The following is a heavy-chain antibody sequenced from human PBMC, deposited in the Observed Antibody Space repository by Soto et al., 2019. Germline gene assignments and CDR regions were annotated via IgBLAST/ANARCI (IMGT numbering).Heavy chain of an antibody. Sequence: QVQLQESGPGLVKPSGTLSLTCAVSGGSVSSSNWWSWVRQSPGKGLEWMGVIYHSGSAHYNPSLKSRATISLDKSTNQFSLRLTSVTAADTAVYYCARVPGVVVSADDAFDIWGPGTRVIVSS. CDR1: GGSVSSSNW. V-gene: IGHV4-4*02. CDR2: IYHSGSA. D-gene: IGHD2-21*02. CDR3: ARVPGVVVSADDAFDI. J-gene: IGHJ3*02.